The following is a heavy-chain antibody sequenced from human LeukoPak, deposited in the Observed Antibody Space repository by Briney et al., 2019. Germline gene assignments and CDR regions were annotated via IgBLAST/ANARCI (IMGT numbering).Heavy chain of an antibody. J-gene: IGHJ4*02. CDR1: GDSISNSNW. CDR2: IYHSGST. Sequence: SGTLSLTCAVSGDSISNSNWWSWVRQPPGKGLEWIGEIYHSGSTNYNPSLKSRVTISVDKSMNQFSLKLSSVTAADTAVYYCARDSGGSSTRYYFNYWGQGTLVTVSS. V-gene: IGHV4-4*02. D-gene: IGHD1-26*01. CDR3: ARDSGGSSTRYYFNY.